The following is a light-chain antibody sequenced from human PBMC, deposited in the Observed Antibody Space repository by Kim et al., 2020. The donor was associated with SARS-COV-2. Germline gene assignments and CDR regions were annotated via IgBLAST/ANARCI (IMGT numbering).Light chain of an antibody. CDR3: QQYGNSPR. Sequence: LVPGERATPSCRASQSFFNHVFGWYQQKPGQTPRLLIYGVSSRATGIPDRFSGSGAGTDFTLTISRLEPEDFAVYYCQQYGNSPRFGGGTKVDIK. CDR2: GVS. CDR1: QSFFNHV. V-gene: IGKV3-20*01. J-gene: IGKJ4*01.